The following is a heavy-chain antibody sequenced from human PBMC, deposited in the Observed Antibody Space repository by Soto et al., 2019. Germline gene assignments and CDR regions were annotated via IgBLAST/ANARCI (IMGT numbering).Heavy chain of an antibody. CDR3: AREGYCSGGSCYGWFDP. Sequence: GASVKVSCKASGYTFTGYYMHWVRQAPGQGLEWMGWINPNSGGTNYAQKFQGWVTMTRDTSISTAYMELSRLRSDDTAVYYCAREGYCSGGSCYGWFDPWGQGTLVTVSS. CDR1: GYTFTGYY. J-gene: IGHJ5*02. CDR2: INPNSGGT. D-gene: IGHD2-15*01. V-gene: IGHV1-2*04.